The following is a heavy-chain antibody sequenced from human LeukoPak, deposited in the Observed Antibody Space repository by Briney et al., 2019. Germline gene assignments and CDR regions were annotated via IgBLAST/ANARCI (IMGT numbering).Heavy chain of an antibody. CDR3: ARDPPPGRYCSSTSCFPDY. D-gene: IGHD2-2*01. Sequence: SAGSLTLSCAASGFTFSSYSMNWVRQAPGKGLEWVSSISSSSSYIYYAYSGKGRFTISRDNAKNSLYLQMNSLRAEDTAVYYCARDPPPGRYCSSTSCFPDYWGQGTLVTVSS. CDR1: GFTFSSYS. V-gene: IGHV3-21*01. J-gene: IGHJ4*02. CDR2: ISSSSSYI.